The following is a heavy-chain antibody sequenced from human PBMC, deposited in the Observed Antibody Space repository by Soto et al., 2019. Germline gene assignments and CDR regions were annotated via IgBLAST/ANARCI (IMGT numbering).Heavy chain of an antibody. D-gene: IGHD3-22*01. V-gene: IGHV3-23*01. CDR2: ISVSGGST. J-gene: IGHJ4*02. Sequence: GGSLRLSCAASGFTFSSYAISWVRQAPGKGLEWVSAISVSGGSTYYADSVKGRFTISRDNSKNTLYLQMNSLRAEDTAVYYCAKDREYYDSSGYPLVLYYFDYWGQGTLVTVSS. CDR1: GFTFSSYA. CDR3: AKDREYYDSSGYPLVLYYFDY.